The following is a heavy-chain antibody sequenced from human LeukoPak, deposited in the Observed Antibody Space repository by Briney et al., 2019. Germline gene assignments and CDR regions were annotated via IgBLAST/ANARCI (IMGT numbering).Heavy chain of an antibody. CDR3: ARDSPLTGDHDY. D-gene: IGHD7-27*01. J-gene: IGHJ4*02. Sequence: SETLSLTCTVSGGSISSHYWSWIRQPAGKGLEWIGRIYTSGSTNYNPSLKSRVTMSVDTSKNQFSLKLSSVTAADTAVYYCARDSPLTGDHDYWGQGTLVTVSS. CDR1: GGSISSHY. CDR2: IYTSGST. V-gene: IGHV4-4*07.